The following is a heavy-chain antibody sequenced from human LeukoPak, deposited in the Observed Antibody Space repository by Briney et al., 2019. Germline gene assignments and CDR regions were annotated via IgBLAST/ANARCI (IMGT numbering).Heavy chain of an antibody. J-gene: IGHJ5*02. Sequence: SETLSLTCTVSGGSISPYFWSWMRQTPGKGLEWIGYISYTGSTNYKPALKSRVTISVDTSKNQFSLQLTSVTAADTAVYYCARDDYRGVTNFDPWGQGTLVTVSS. D-gene: IGHD3-10*01. CDR1: GGSISPYF. V-gene: IGHV4-59*01. CDR3: ARDDYRGVTNFDP. CDR2: ISYTGST.